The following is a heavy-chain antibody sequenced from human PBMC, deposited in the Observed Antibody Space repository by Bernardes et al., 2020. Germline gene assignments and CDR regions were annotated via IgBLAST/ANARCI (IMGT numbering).Heavy chain of an antibody. J-gene: IGHJ6*01. Sequence: ASLKVSCKASGYTFTGYYMHWVRQAPGQGLEWMGWINPNSGGTNYAQKFQGWVTMTRDTSISTAYMELSRLRSDDTAVYYCATGRQQLVPGYYYYGMDVWGQGTTVTVSS. V-gene: IGHV1-2*04. D-gene: IGHD6-13*01. CDR3: ATGRQQLVPGYYYYGMDV. CDR1: GYTFTGYY. CDR2: INPNSGGT.